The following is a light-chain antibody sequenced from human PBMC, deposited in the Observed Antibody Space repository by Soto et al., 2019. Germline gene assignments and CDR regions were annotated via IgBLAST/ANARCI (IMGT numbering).Light chain of an antibody. Sequence: TLSASVDIRNTITCRASQNISNYLNWYQQKPGKAPKLLIYDASNLETGVPSRFSGSGSGTDFTFTISSLQPEDIATYYCQQYYNLPWTFGQGTKVDIK. CDR2: DAS. CDR1: QNISNY. CDR3: QQYYNLPWT. V-gene: IGKV1-33*01. J-gene: IGKJ1*01.